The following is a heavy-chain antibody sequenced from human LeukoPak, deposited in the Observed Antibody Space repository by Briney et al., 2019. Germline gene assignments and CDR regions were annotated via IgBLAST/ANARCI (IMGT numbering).Heavy chain of an antibody. CDR3: ARAPLREQLDY. Sequence: GGSLRLSCEASGFVFGHSWMSWVRQAPGKGLEWVANINLDGSEINYLDSLTGRLTISRDNAKDSLYLQMNSLRAEDTAVYYCARAPLREQLDYWGQGTLVTVSS. CDR1: GFVFGHSW. V-gene: IGHV3-7*04. D-gene: IGHD1/OR15-1a*01. J-gene: IGHJ4*02. CDR2: INLDGSEI.